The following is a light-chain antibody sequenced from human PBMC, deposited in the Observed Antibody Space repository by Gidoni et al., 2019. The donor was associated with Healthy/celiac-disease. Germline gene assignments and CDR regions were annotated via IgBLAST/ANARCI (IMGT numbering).Light chain of an antibody. CDR3: QQCSSWPLT. V-gene: IGKV3-11*01. J-gene: IGKJ4*01. CDR2: DAS. CDR1: QSVSSY. Sequence: EIVLTQSPATLSLSPWERSTLSCRASQSVSSYLAWYQQKPGQAPRLLIYDASNRATGIPARFSGSGSGTDFTLTISSLEPEDFAVYYCQQCSSWPLTFGGGTKVEIK.